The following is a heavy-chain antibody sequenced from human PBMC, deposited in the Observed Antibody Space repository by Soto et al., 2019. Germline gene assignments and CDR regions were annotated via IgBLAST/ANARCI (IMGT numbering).Heavy chain of an antibody. Sequence: ASVQVSCKASGYTFPSYGISWVRQAPGQGLEWMGWISAYNGNTNYAQKLQGRVTMTTDTSTSTAYMELRSLRSDDTAVYYGAGDSLNMVRGDIVRVSPDDYWGQGTLVTVSS. V-gene: IGHV1-18*01. CDR1: GYTFPSYG. J-gene: IGHJ4*02. CDR2: ISAYNGNT. D-gene: IGHD3-10*01. CDR3: AGDSLNMVRGDIVRVSPDDY.